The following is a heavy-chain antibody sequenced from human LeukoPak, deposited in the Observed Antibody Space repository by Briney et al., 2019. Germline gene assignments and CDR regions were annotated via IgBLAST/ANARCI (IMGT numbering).Heavy chain of an antibody. J-gene: IGHJ4*02. CDR3: ARDSGKAGDGYNFDY. V-gene: IGHV4-59*01. CDR1: GGSISSYY. CDR2: IYYSGST. Sequence: SETLSLTCTVSGGSISSYYWSWIRQPPGKGLEWIGYIYYSGSTNYNPSLKSRVTISVDTSKNQFSLKLSSVTAADTAVYYCARDSGKAGDGYNFDYWGQGTLVAVSS. D-gene: IGHD5-24*01.